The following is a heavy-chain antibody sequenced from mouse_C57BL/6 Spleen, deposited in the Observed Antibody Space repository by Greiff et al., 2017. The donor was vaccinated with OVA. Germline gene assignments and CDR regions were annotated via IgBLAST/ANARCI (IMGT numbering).Heavy chain of an antibody. CDR1: GYTFTSYW. V-gene: IGHV1-64*01. J-gene: IGHJ4*01. CDR3: GISKDY. CDR2: IHPNSGST. Sequence: VQLQQPGPELVKPGASVKMSCKASGYTFTSYWMHWVKQRPGQGLEWIGMIHPNSGSTNYNEKFKSKATLTVDKSSITAYMQLSSLTSEDSAVCYSGISKDYWGQGPSVTVSS.